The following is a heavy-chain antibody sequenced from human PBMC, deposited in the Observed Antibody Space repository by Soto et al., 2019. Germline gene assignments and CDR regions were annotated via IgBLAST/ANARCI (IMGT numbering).Heavy chain of an antibody. CDR2: IVVGSGNT. CDR3: ADGYFDWLLIDY. D-gene: IGHD3-9*01. Sequence: GTSVKVSCKASGFTFTSSAVQWVRQARGQRLEWIGWIVVGSGNTNYAQKFQEIVSITRDMSTSTANMELISLRSEDTAVYYCADGYFDWLLIDYWGQGTLVTVSS. J-gene: IGHJ4*02. CDR1: GFTFTSSA. V-gene: IGHV1-58*01.